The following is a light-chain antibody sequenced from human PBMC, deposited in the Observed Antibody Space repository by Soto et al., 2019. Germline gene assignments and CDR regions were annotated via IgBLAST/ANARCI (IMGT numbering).Light chain of an antibody. CDR1: QSVSSN. V-gene: IGKV3-15*01. CDR2: GAS. CDR3: KQYNNWPPIT. Sequence: EIVMTQSPATMAVSLVERANLPCRPSQSVSSNLAWYQQKPGQAPRLLSYGASTRATGIPARFSGSGSWTEFSLTISSLQSEDFAVYYCKQYNNWPPITFGQGTRLEIK. J-gene: IGKJ5*01.